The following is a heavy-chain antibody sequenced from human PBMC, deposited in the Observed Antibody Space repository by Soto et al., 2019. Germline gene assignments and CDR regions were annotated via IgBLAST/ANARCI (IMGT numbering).Heavy chain of an antibody. Sequence: SETLYLTCTVSGGSISSSSYYWGWIRQPPGKGLEWIGSIYYSGSTYYNPSLKSRVTISVDTSKNQFSLKLSSVTAADTAVYYCARNANYGGNSDYWGQGTLVTVSS. CDR2: IYYSGST. CDR1: GGSISSSSYY. CDR3: ARNANYGGNSDY. J-gene: IGHJ4*02. V-gene: IGHV4-39*01. D-gene: IGHD4-17*01.